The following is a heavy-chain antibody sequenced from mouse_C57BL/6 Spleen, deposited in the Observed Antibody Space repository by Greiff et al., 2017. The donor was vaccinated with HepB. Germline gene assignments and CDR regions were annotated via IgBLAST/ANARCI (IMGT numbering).Heavy chain of an antibody. CDR1: GYSITSGYY. CDR2: ISYDGSN. CDR3: AREGVITTVVEGYFDV. D-gene: IGHD1-1*01. J-gene: IGHJ1*03. V-gene: IGHV3-6*01. Sequence: EVKLMESGPGLVKPSQSLSLTCSVTGYSITSGYYWNWIRQFPGNKLEWMGYISYDGSNNYNPSLKNRISITRDTSKNQFFLKLNSVTTEDTATYYCAREGVITTVVEGYFDVWGTGTTVTVSS.